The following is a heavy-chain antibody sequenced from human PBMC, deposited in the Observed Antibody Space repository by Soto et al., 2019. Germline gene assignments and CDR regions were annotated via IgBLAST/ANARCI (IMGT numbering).Heavy chain of an antibody. V-gene: IGHV3-9*01. CDR1: GFIFDDYA. Sequence: EVQLVESGGGLVQPGRSLRLSCAASGFIFDDYAMHWVRQAPGKGLEWVSVISGNSGSLGYADSVKGRFTISRDNAKNSLYLQMNSLRAEDTGLYYCAKDRYSSSAYYYYGMDAWGQGTTVTVSS. D-gene: IGHD6-6*01. CDR3: AKDRYSSSAYYYYGMDA. CDR2: ISGNSGSL. J-gene: IGHJ6*02.